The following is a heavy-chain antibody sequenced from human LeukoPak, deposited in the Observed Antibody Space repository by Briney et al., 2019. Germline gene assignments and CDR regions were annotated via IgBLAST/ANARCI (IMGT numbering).Heavy chain of an antibody. CDR2: IRYDGSNK. CDR3: ARFRGYYYDSSGYYSGSFDY. J-gene: IGHJ4*02. V-gene: IGHV3-33*08. CDR1: GFTFSSHG. Sequence: GGSLRLSCAASGFTFSSHGMSWVRQAPGKGLEWVAFIRYDGSNKYYADSVKGRFTISADKSISTAYLQWSSLKASDTAMYYCARFRGYYYDSSGYYSGSFDYWGQGTLVTVSS. D-gene: IGHD3-22*01.